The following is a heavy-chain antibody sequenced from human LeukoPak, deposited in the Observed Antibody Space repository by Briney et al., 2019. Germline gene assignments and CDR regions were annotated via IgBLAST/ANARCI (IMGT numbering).Heavy chain of an antibody. Sequence: PGGSLRLSCVASRFTFSNYGMHWVRQAPGKGLEWVAVIWYDGSNRYSADSVKGRFTISRDNSKNTLYLQMNSLRAEDTAVYYCARDTGWSVVLGAFDIWGQGTMVTVSS. CDR3: ARDTGWSVVLGAFDI. CDR2: IWYDGSNR. CDR1: RFTFSNYG. J-gene: IGHJ3*02. V-gene: IGHV3-33*01. D-gene: IGHD2-15*01.